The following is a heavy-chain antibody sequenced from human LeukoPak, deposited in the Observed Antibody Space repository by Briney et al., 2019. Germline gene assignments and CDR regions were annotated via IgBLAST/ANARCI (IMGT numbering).Heavy chain of an antibody. J-gene: IGHJ4*02. CDR1: GFTFNSYW. Sequence: PGGSLRLSCAASGFTFNSYWMNWVRQAPGKGLEWVANIKQDGSVKHYVDSVKGRFTISRDNAKNSLYLEMNSLRVEDTAVYYCARDLAASGSLDYWGRGTLVTVSS. CDR2: IKQDGSVK. D-gene: IGHD3-10*01. V-gene: IGHV3-7*01. CDR3: ARDLAASGSLDY.